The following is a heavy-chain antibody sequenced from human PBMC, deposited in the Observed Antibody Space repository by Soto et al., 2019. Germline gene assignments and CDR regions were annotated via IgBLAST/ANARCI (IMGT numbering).Heavy chain of an antibody. J-gene: IGHJ4*02. Sequence: QVQLVQSGAEVKRPGSSVKVSCKASGDTFSFYSINWVRQAPGLGLEWMGRVNPILSMSNYAQRFQGRVAXTXDXXASTAYMDLSGLRAEDTAMYYCATSYGSGYRAVDYWGQGALVTVSS. CDR2: VNPILSMS. CDR3: ATSYGSGYRAVDY. D-gene: IGHD3-10*01. CDR1: GDTFSFYS. V-gene: IGHV1-69*04.